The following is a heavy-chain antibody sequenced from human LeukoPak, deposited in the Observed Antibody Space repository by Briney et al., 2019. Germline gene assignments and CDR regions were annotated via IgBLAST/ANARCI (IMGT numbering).Heavy chain of an antibody. CDR3: ARAHPGYRTGTTCPGDYYYGVDV. CDR2: IWFDGSDK. CDR1: GFTFSNFG. J-gene: IGHJ6*04. D-gene: IGHD2-2*03. V-gene: IGHV3-33*01. Sequence: GGSLRLSCAASGFTFSNFGMHWVRQAPGKGLEWVAIIWFDGSDKYYADSVKGRFTISRDNSKNTLSLQMNSLRAADTAVYYCARAHPGYRTGTTCPGDYYYGVDVWGKGTTVTVSS.